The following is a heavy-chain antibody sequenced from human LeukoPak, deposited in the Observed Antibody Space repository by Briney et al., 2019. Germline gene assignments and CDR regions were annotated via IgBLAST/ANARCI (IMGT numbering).Heavy chain of an antibody. CDR1: GGTFSSYA. J-gene: IGHJ4*02. CDR3: AVPRDGYNSWDY. CDR2: IIPIFGTA. V-gene: IGHV1-69*05. D-gene: IGHD5-24*01. Sequence: SVKVSCKASGGTFSSYAISWVRQAPGQGLEWMGGIIPIFGTADYAQKFQGRVTITTDESTSTAYMELSSLRSEDTAVYYCAVPRDGYNSWDYWGQGTLVTVSS.